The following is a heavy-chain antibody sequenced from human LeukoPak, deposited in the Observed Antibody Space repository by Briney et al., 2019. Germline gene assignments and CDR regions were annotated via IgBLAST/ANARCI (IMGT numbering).Heavy chain of an antibody. V-gene: IGHV3-53*01. D-gene: IGHD3-22*01. CDR2: IYSNGNK. Sequence: GGSLRLSCAASGFSVNDNYMSWVRQAPGKGLEWVSVIYSNGNKYYADSVKGRFTMSRDNSKNTLYLQMNSLRAEDTAVYYCARGGSGFHPTFDYWGQGTLVTVSS. CDR3: ARGGSGFHPTFDY. J-gene: IGHJ4*02. CDR1: GFSVNDNY.